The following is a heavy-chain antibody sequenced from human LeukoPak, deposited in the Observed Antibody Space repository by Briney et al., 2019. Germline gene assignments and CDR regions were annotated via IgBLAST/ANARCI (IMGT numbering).Heavy chain of an antibody. CDR2: IYYSGST. CDR1: GGSISSYY. CDR3: ARALRYCSGGSCDHDAFDI. D-gene: IGHD2-15*01. V-gene: IGHV4-59*01. J-gene: IGHJ3*02. Sequence: KPSGTLSLTCTVSGGSISSYYWSWIRQPPGKGLEWIGYIYYSGSTNYNPSLKSRVTISVDTSKNQFSLKLSSVTAADTAVYYCARALRYCSGGSCDHDAFDIWGQGTMVTVSS.